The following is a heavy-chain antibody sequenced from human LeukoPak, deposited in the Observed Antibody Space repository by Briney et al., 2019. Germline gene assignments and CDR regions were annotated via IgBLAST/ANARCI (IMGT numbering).Heavy chain of an antibody. V-gene: IGHV2-70*11. CDR1: GFSLSTSGTC. CDR3: ARIQSSSTSCSGDY. Sequence: SGPTLVNPTQTLTLTCTFSGFSLSTSGTCVSWIRQPPGKPLEWHARIDWDDDKYYSTSLKTRLTISKDISKNQVVLTMTNMDPVDTAMYYCARIQSSSTSCSGDYWGQGTLVTVSS. CDR2: IDWDDDK. J-gene: IGHJ4*02. D-gene: IGHD2-2*01.